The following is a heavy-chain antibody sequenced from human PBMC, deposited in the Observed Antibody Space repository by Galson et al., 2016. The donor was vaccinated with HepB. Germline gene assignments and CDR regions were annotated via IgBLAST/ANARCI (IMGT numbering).Heavy chain of an antibody. J-gene: IGHJ4*02. CDR1: GFSFSTSG. V-gene: IGHV3-23*01. Sequence: SLRLSCAASGFSFSTSGKSWVRQTPGRGLEWVSGITGSGDATHYADSVRGRLTISRDNSKNTLYLHMNSLRAGDTAVYYCGKHEGFDYWGQGALVTVSS. CDR2: ITGSGDAT. CDR3: GKHEGFDY.